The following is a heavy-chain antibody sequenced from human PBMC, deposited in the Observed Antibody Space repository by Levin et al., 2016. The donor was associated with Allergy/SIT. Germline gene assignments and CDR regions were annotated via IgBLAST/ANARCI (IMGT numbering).Heavy chain of an antibody. Sequence: SETLSLTCTVSGGSISTYYWSWIRQPPGKGLEWVGYIYYSGFTNYNSSLKSRVTISIDTSRNQFSLKLSSVTAADTAVYYCARSSSSSLHFDYWGQGTLVTVSS. V-gene: IGHV4-59*08. CDR2: IYYSGFT. J-gene: IGHJ4*02. D-gene: IGHD6-13*01. CDR1: GGSISTYY. CDR3: ARSSSSSLHFDY.